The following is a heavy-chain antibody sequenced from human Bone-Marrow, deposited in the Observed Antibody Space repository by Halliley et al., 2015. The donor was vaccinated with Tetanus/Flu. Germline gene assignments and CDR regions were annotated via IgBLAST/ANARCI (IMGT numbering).Heavy chain of an antibody. V-gene: IGHV3-33*08. J-gene: IGHJ6*02. CDR3: ASVEMTTTSSFGMDV. D-gene: IGHD1-1*01. Sequence: SLRLSCTASGFNFRSFGMHWVRQAPGKGLEWVALISYDGSKQYYADSVRGRLSISRENSKNTMYLQMSSLRPEDTAVYFCASVEMTTTSSFGMDVWGQGTTVTVSS. CDR1: GFNFRSFG. CDR2: ISYDGSKQ.